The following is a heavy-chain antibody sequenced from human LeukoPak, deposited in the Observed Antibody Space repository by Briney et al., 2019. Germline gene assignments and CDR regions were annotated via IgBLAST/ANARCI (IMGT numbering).Heavy chain of an antibody. CDR3: AKVVSGAVAGTHYRYGMDV. V-gene: IGHV3-30*18. J-gene: IGHJ6*02. D-gene: IGHD6-19*01. CDR2: ISYDGSNK. Sequence: PGGSLRLSCAASGFTFSSYGMHWVRQAPGKGLEWVAVISYDGSNKYYADSVKGRFTISRDNSKNTLYLQMNSLRAEDTAVYYCAKVVSGAVAGTHYRYGMDVWGQGTTVTVSS. CDR1: GFTFSSYG.